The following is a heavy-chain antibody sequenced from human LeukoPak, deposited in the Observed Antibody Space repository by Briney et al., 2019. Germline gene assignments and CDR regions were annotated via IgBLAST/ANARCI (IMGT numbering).Heavy chain of an antibody. CDR2: ISYDGSNK. Sequence: GGSLRLSCAASGFTFSSYAMHWVRQAPGKGLEWAAFISYDGSNKYYADSVKGRFTISRDNSKNTLYLQMNSLRAEDTAVYYCARDCSSTSCASVEFWFDPWGQGTLVTVSS. D-gene: IGHD2-2*01. CDR1: GFTFSSYA. J-gene: IGHJ5*02. CDR3: ARDCSSTSCASVEFWFDP. V-gene: IGHV3-30*04.